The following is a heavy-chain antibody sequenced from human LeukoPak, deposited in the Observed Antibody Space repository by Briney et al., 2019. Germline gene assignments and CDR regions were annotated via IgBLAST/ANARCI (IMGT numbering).Heavy chain of an antibody. CDR2: ISSSSSYI. J-gene: IGHJ4*02. V-gene: IGHV3-21*01. D-gene: IGHD2-21*02. Sequence: GGSLRLSCAASGFTFSSYSMNWVRQAPGKGLEWVSSISSSSSYIYYADSEKGRFTISRDNAKNSLYLQMNSLRAEDTAVYYCARDLSQGSRYCGGDCYPYYFDYWGQGTLVTVSP. CDR3: ARDLSQGSRYCGGDCYPYYFDY. CDR1: GFTFSSYS.